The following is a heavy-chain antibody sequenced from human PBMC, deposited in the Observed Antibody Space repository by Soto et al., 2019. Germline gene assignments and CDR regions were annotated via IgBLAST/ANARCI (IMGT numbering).Heavy chain of an antibody. CDR3: ARLVRGVIKVAFDY. Sequence: TLSLTCPFSGCYISSGVDYWRWIRQHPGKGLEWIGYIYYSGSTYYNPSLKSRVTISVDTSKNQFSLKLSSVTAADTAVYYCARLVRGVIKVAFDYWGQGTLVNVSS. J-gene: IGHJ4*02. D-gene: IGHD3-10*01. CDR1: GCYISSGVDY. V-gene: IGHV4-31*03. CDR2: IYYSGST.